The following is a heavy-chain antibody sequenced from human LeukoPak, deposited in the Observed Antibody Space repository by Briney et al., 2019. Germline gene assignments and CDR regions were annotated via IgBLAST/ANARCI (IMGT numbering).Heavy chain of an antibody. CDR2: INSDGSST. J-gene: IGHJ4*02. CDR3: ARGSGAYGDFDY. CDR1: GFSVSGNW. V-gene: IGHV3-74*01. D-gene: IGHD6-19*01. Sequence: GGSLRLSCAASGFSVSGNWMHWVRQAPGKGLVWVSRINSDGSSTNYADSVRGRFSISRDNAKNTVYLQVNSLRVEDTAVYYCARGSGAYGDFDYWGQGTLVTVSS.